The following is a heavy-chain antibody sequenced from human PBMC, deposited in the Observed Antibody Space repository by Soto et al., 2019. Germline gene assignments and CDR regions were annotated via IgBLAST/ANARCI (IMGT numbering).Heavy chain of an antibody. CDR3: ARGRGVAAAGTSGFYFDY. CDR1: GGSFSGYY. CDR2: INHSGST. V-gene: IGHV4-34*01. D-gene: IGHD6-13*01. J-gene: IGHJ4*02. Sequence: LSETLSLTCAVYGGSFSGYYWSWIRQPPGKVLEWIGEINHSGSTNYNPSLKSRVTISVDTSKNQFSLKLSSVTAADTAVYYCARGRGVAAAGTSGFYFDYWGQGXLVTVSS.